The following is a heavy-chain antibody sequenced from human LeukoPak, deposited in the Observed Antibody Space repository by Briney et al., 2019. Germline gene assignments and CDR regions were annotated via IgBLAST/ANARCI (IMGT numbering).Heavy chain of an antibody. CDR2: IHYSGST. V-gene: IGHV4-59*01. CDR1: GGSISNYY. Sequence: SETLSLTCTVSGGSISNYYWSWIRQPPGKGLEWIGYIHYSGSTNNNPSLKSRVTISVDTSKNQFSLKLTSVTAADTAVYYCARGDGYCSGGSCYSFNGMDVWGQGTTVTVSS. D-gene: IGHD2-15*01. CDR3: ARGDGYCSGGSCYSFNGMDV. J-gene: IGHJ6*02.